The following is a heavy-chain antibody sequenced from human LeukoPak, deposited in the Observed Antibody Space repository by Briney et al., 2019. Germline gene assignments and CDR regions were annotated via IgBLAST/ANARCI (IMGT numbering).Heavy chain of an antibody. V-gene: IGHV4-38-2*02. CDR1: GYPLSSGYY. CDR3: ARAPGSGWSN. J-gene: IGHJ4*02. Sequence: SDTLSLICTVSGYPLSSGYYWGWIRQPPGEGLEWIGSISHSGNSYYKPSLKSRVTISVDTFKNQFSLKLSSVTAADTALYYCARAPGSGWSNWGQGTLVTVSS. CDR2: ISHSGNS. D-gene: IGHD6-19*01.